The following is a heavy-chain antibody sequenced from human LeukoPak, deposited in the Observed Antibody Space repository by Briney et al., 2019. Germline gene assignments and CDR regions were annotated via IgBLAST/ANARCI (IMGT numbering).Heavy chain of an antibody. J-gene: IGHJ4*02. Sequence: PGGSLRLSCAASGFTFDDYGMSWVRQAPGKGLEWVSGINWSGSRTGYADSVKGRFTISRDNAKNSLYLQMNSLRAEDTAVYYCARFKSGEKEQQLVRGPSYYFDYWGQGTLVTVSS. CDR1: GFTFDDYG. D-gene: IGHD6-13*01. CDR3: ARFKSGEKEQQLVRGPSYYFDY. V-gene: IGHV3-20*04. CDR2: INWSGSRT.